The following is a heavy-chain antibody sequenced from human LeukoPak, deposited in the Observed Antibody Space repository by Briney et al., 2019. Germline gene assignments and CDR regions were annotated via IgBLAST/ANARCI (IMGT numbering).Heavy chain of an antibody. D-gene: IGHD3-3*01. CDR2: ISSSGSTI. Sequence: GGSLRLSCAASGFTFGSYEMNWVRQAPGKGLEWVSYISSSGSTIYYADSVKGRFTISRDNAKNSLYLQMNSLRAEGTAVYYCARSGDYDFWSGYPTPDDYWGQGTLVTVSS. V-gene: IGHV3-48*03. CDR1: GFTFGSYE. J-gene: IGHJ4*02. CDR3: ARSGDYDFWSGYPTPDDY.